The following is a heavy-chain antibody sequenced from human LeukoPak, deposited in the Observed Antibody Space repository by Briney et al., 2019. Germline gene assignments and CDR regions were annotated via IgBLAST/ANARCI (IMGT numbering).Heavy chain of an antibody. Sequence: NPSETLSLTCTVSGGSISSGSYYWSWIRQPAGKGLELIGRIYTSGSTNYNPSLKSRVTISVDTSKNQFSLKLSSVTAADTAVYYCARGSGSPADFDYWGQGTLVTVSS. CDR3: ARGSGSPADFDY. CDR1: GGSISSGSYY. CDR2: IYTSGST. D-gene: IGHD1-26*01. V-gene: IGHV4-61*02. J-gene: IGHJ4*02.